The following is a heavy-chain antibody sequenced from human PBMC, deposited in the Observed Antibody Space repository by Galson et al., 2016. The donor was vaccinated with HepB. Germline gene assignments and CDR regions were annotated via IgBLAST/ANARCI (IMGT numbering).Heavy chain of an antibody. J-gene: IGHJ4*02. CDR1: GFTSSSYV. CDR2: SGSGGPT. V-gene: IGHV3-23*01. D-gene: IGHD3-9*01. Sequence: SLRLSCAASGFTSSSYVMSWVRQAPGKGLEWVSSSGSGGPTYYADSVKGRFTISRDNSKNTLFLQMHSLRADDTAVYYCAKSVLEYDILTGYYRRGADYWGQGTLVTVSS. CDR3: AKSVLEYDILTGYYRRGADY.